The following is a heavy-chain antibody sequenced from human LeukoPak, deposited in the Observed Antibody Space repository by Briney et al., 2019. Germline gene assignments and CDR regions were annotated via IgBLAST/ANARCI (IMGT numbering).Heavy chain of an antibody. CDR2: IDWDDDK. J-gene: IGHJ4*02. V-gene: IGHV2-70*17. CDR3: ARIDSSGGPPQMDY. Sequence: SGPALVKPTQTLTLTCTFSGFSLSTSGMSVSWIRQPPGKALEWLARIDWDDDKFYSTSLKTRLTISKDTSKNQVVLTMTNIRPVDTATYFCARIDSSGGPPQMDYWGQGTLVTASS. CDR1: GFSLSTSGMS. D-gene: IGHD6-19*01.